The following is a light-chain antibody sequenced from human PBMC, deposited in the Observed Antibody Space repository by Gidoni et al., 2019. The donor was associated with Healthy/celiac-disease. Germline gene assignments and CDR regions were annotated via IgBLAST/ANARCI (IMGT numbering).Light chain of an antibody. CDR3: SSYTSSSTS. CDR2: DVS. CDR1: ASDVGGYNY. V-gene: IGLV2-14*01. J-gene: IGLJ1*01. Sequence: QSALNQPASVSGSPGQSITTSCTGTASDVGGYNYVSWYKQHPGKAPKLMIYDVSNRPSGVSNRFSGSKSGNTAPLTISGLQAEDEADYYCSSYTSSSTSFGTGTKVTVL.